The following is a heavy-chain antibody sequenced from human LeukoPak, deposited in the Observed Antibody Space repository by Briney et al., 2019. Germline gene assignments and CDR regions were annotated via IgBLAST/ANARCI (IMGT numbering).Heavy chain of an antibody. CDR3: ARVRTMVRGVRPPVWFDP. CDR2: IYHSGST. CDR1: GGSFSGYY. J-gene: IGHJ5*02. D-gene: IGHD3-10*01. V-gene: IGHV4-34*01. Sequence: PSETLSLTCAVYGGSFSGYYWSWIRQPPGKGLEWIGSIYHSGSTYYNPSLKSRVTTSVDTSKNQFSLKLSPVTAADSAVYYCARVRTMVRGVRPPVWFDPWGQGTLVTVSS.